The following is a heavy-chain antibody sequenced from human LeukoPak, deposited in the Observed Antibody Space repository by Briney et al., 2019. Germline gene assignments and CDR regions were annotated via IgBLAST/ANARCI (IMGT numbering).Heavy chain of an antibody. CDR2: IWYDGSNK. D-gene: IGHD5-18*01. Sequence: GGSLRLSCAASGFTFSNYGMHWVRQAPGKGLEWVAVIWYDGSNKYYVDSVKGRFTISRDNAKNTLYLQMNSLRAEDTAVYYCTSDTVDTAVGIDYWGQGTLVTVSS. CDR3: TSDTVDTAVGIDY. V-gene: IGHV3-33*03. J-gene: IGHJ4*02. CDR1: GFTFSNYG.